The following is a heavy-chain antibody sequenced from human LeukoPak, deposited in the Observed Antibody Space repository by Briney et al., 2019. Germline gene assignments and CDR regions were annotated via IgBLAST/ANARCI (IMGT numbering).Heavy chain of an antibody. CDR2: INPSGDST. CDR3: ARDPTGAGLPDY. J-gene: IGHJ4*02. D-gene: IGHD1-14*01. Sequence: ASVKVSCKASGYTFTTYYMHWVRQATGQGLQWMGIINPSGDSTSYAQKFQGRVTMTRDTSTSTVYMELSSLRSEDTAVYYCARDPTGAGLPDYWGQGTLVTVSS. V-gene: IGHV1-46*01. CDR1: GYTFTTYY.